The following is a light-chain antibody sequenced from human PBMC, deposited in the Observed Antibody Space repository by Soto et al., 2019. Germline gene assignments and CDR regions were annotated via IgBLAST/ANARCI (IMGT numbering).Light chain of an antibody. J-gene: IGLJ1*01. CDR3: SSYASITTFFV. Sequence: QSALTQPASVSGSPGQSITISCTGTSSDIGRYNVVSWYQQHPGKAPKLLVYEVNNRPSGVSNRFSGSKSGNTASLTIFGLQTEDEADYYCSSYASITTFFVFGAGTKLTVL. CDR1: SSDIGRYNV. CDR2: EVN. V-gene: IGLV2-14*01.